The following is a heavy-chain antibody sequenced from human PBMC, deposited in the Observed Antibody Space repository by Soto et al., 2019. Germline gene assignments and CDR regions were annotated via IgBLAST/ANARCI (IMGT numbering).Heavy chain of an antibody. J-gene: IGHJ5*02. CDR1: GGSISSYY. V-gene: IGHV4-59*01. CDR3: ASMQGVP. Sequence: SETLSLTCTVSGGSISSYYWSWIRQPPGKGLEWIGYIYYSGSTNYNPSLKSRVTISVDTSKNQFSLKLSSVTAADTAVYYCASMQGVPWGQGTLVTVSS. CDR2: IYYSGST.